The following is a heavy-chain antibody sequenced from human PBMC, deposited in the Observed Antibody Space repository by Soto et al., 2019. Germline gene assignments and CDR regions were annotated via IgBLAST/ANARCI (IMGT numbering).Heavy chain of an antibody. CDR2: VIPTQRTT. CDR3: VIDRLIVAVSVGRMDV. Sequence: QVQLVQSGAEVKKPGTSVRVSCKASGDTFIGYSISWVRQAPGQGLEWMGWVIPTQRTTKYAQRFQGRVTMSVDKFASTTYMELSRLRPEDTALYYCVIDRLIVAVSVGRMDVWGQGTTVTVSS. V-gene: IGHV1-69*06. CDR1: GDTFIGYS. J-gene: IGHJ6*02. D-gene: IGHD6-19*01.